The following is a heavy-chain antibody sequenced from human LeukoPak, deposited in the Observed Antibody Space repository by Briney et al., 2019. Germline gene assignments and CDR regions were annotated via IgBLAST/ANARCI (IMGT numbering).Heavy chain of an antibody. CDR3: ARDYYDSSGYYLIDY. V-gene: IGHV1-18*01. CDR2: ISAFNGNT. Sequence: ASVKVSCKASGYTFTSYGISWVRQAPGQGLEWMGWISAFNGNTNYAEKFQGRVTMTTDTSTSTAYMELRSLRSDDTAVYYCARDYYDSSGYYLIDYWGQGTLVTVSS. CDR1: GYTFTSYG. J-gene: IGHJ4*02. D-gene: IGHD3-22*01.